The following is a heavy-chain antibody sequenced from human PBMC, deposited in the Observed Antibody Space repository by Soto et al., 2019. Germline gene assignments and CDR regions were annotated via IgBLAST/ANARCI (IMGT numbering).Heavy chain of an antibody. CDR2: ISSSSSYI. J-gene: IGHJ4*02. V-gene: IGHV3-21*01. CDR3: ARDLAIAAAGRVGY. Sequence: EVQLVESGGGLVKPGGSLRLSCAASGFTFSSYSMNWVRQAPGKGLEWVSSISSSSSYIYYADSVKGRFTISRDNAKNPLYLQMNSLRAEDTAVYYCARDLAIAAAGRVGYWGQGTLVTVSS. CDR1: GFTFSSYS. D-gene: IGHD6-13*01.